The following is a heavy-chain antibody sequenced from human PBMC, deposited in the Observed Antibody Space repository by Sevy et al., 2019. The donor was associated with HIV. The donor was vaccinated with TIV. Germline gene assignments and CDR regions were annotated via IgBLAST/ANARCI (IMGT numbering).Heavy chain of an antibody. Sequence: GGSLRLSCAASGFTFSSYGMHWVRQAPGNGLEWVAVIWYDGSNKYYADSVKGRFTISRDNSKNTLYLQMNSLRAEDTAVYYCARVLRLGELSLGYWGQGTLVTVSS. CDR3: ARVLRLGELSLGY. CDR1: GFTFSSYG. J-gene: IGHJ4*02. D-gene: IGHD3-16*02. V-gene: IGHV3-33*01. CDR2: IWYDGSNK.